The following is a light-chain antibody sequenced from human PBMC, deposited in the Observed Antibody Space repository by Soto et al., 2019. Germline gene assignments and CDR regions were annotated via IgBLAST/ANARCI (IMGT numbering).Light chain of an antibody. CDR1: QSVSSTF. Sequence: EIVLTQSPGSLSLSPGERATLSCRASQSVSSTFFAWYQQRPGQAPRLLMYGASSRATGIPERFSGSGSGTDFTITISRLDPEDFAVYYCQQFDSSVTFGQGTKVEIK. J-gene: IGKJ1*01. CDR3: QQFDSSVT. V-gene: IGKV3-20*01. CDR2: GAS.